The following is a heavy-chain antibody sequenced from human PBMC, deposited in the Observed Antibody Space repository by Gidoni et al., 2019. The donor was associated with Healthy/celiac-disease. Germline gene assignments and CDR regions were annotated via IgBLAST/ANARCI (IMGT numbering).Heavy chain of an antibody. CDR1: GVSISSGGYS. Sequence: QLQLQESGSGLVKSSQTLSLTCAVSGVSISSGGYSWSWIRQPPGKGLEWIGYIYHSGSTYYNPSLKSRVTISVDRSKNQFSLKLSAVTAADTAVYYCASQPYGEQIDYWGQGTLVTVSS. J-gene: IGHJ4*02. V-gene: IGHV4-30-2*01. CDR2: IYHSGST. CDR3: ASQPYGEQIDY. D-gene: IGHD4-17*01.